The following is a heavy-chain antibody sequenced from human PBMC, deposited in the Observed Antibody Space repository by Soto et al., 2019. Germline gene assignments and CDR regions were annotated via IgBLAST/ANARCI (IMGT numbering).Heavy chain of an antibody. CDR3: ARDTGDGTFDF. D-gene: IGHD7-27*01. CDR2: INAGYGNT. CDR1: GYTFSRYA. V-gene: IGHV1-3*01. Sequence: ASVKVSCKASGYTFSRYAMHWVRQAPGQRLEWMGWINAGYGNTKSSQKFQDRVTISRDTSAITAYMELTSLRSEDTAVYYCARDTGDGTFDFWGQGTLVTVSS. J-gene: IGHJ4*02.